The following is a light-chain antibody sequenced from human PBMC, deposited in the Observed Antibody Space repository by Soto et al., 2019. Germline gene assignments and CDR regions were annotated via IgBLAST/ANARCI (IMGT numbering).Light chain of an antibody. CDR2: AAS. J-gene: IGKJ4*01. Sequence: DIVLTQSPGTLSLSPGERATLSCRASQTVDSNFLAWYQQKPGQAPRLLIYAASTRATGIPDRFSGSGSGTDFTLTISRLEPEDFALYYCQQYATSPLTFGGGTKVDIK. CDR1: QTVDSNF. CDR3: QQYATSPLT. V-gene: IGKV3-20*01.